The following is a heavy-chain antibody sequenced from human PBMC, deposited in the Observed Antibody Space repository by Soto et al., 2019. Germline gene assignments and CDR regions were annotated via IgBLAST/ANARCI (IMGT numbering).Heavy chain of an antibody. V-gene: IGHV1-24*01. CDR1: GYTLTELS. J-gene: IGHJ3*02. Sequence: ASVKVSCKVSGYTLTELSIRWVRQAPGKGLEWMGGFDPEDGETIYAQKFQGRVTMTEDTSTDTAYMELSSLRSEDTAVYYCATHYYDSSGPDAFDIWGQGTMVTVSS. CDR3: ATHYYDSSGPDAFDI. D-gene: IGHD3-22*01. CDR2: FDPEDGET.